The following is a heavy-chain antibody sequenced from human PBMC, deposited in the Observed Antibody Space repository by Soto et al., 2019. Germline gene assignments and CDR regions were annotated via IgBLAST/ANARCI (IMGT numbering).Heavy chain of an antibody. Sequence: SATRSLTCTVSGGSIISGYWSWIRQPPGKGLEWIGYISYSGNTNYNPSLKSRVTMSVDTPKNQFSLRLSSVTTADTAVYYCAGLRGYAGSPIDYWGQGTLVTVSS. CDR1: GGSIISGY. CDR2: ISYSGNT. J-gene: IGHJ4*02. CDR3: AGLRGYAGSPIDY. D-gene: IGHD2-15*01. V-gene: IGHV4-59*01.